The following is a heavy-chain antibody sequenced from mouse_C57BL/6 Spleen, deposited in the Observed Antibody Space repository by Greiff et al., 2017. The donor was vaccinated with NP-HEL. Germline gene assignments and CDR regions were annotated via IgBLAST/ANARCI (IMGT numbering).Heavy chain of an antibody. D-gene: IGHD1-1*01. J-gene: IGHJ1*03. CDR2: IRLKSDNYAT. Sequence: EVQLVESGGGLVQPGGSMKLSCVASGFTFSNYWMNWVRQSPEQGLEWVAQIRLKSDNYATHYAESVKGRFTISSDDSKSSVYLQMNNLRAEDTGIYYCIYLGYFDVWGTGTTVTVSS. CDR1: GFTFSNYW. V-gene: IGHV6-3*01. CDR3: IYLGYFDV.